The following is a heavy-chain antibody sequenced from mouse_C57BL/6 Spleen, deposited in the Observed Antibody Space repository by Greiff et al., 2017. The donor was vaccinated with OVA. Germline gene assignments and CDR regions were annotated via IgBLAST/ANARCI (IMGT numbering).Heavy chain of an antibody. D-gene: IGHD2-4*01. CDR2: ISSGGDYI. CDR3: TRDGTYDYEDYYAMDY. Sequence: EVKLMESGEGLVKPGGSLKLSCAASGFTFSSYAMSWVRQTPEKRLEWVAYISSGGDYIYYADTVKGRFTISRDNARNTLYLQMSSLKSEDTAMYYCTRDGTYDYEDYYAMDYWGQGTSVTVSS. V-gene: IGHV5-9-1*02. J-gene: IGHJ4*01. CDR1: GFTFSSYA.